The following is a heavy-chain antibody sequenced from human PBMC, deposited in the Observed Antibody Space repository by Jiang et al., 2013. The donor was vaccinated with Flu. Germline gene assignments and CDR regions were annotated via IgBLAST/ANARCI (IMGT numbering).Heavy chain of an antibody. D-gene: IGHD6-6*01. CDR2: VHYSGTT. V-gene: IGHV4-59*01. J-gene: IGHJ4*02. CDR1: GGSISSYY. Sequence: SGPGLVKPSETLSLTCTVSGGSISSYYWTWIRQPPGKGLEWIGYVHYSGTTNYNPSLKSRVTMSVDTSKNQCSLKLSSVTAADTAVYYCASRGSGSSTFDHWGQGTLVTVSS. CDR3: ASRGSGSSTFDH.